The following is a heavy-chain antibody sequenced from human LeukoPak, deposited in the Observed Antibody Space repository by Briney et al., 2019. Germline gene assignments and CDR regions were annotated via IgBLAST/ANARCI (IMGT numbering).Heavy chain of an antibody. J-gene: IGHJ6*02. V-gene: IGHV1-18*01. D-gene: IGHD2-15*01. CDR1: GYTFTSSG. Sequence: ASVKVSCKASGYTFTSSGISWVRQAPGQGLEWMGWISAYNVNTNYAQKFQGRVTMTTDTSTSTAYMELRSLRSDDTAVYYCASRGYCSGGSCLTPPYHYYGMDVWGQGTTVTVSS. CDR2: ISAYNVNT. CDR3: ASRGYCSGGSCLTPPYHYYGMDV.